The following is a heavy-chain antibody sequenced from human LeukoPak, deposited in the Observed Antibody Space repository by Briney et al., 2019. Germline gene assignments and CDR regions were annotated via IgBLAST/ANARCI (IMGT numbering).Heavy chain of an antibody. CDR3: ATEQWLARGYFDY. V-gene: IGHV1-69*05. Sequence: ASVEVSCKASGGTFSSYAISWVRQAPGQGLEWMGGIIPIFGTANYAQKFQGRVTITTDESTSTAYMELSSLRSEDTAVYYCATEQWLARGYFDYWGQGTLVTVSS. CDR2: IIPIFGTA. D-gene: IGHD6-19*01. CDR1: GGTFSSYA. J-gene: IGHJ4*02.